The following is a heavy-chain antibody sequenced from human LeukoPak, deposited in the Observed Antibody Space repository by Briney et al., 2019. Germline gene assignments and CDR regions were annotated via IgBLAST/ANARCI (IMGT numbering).Heavy chain of an antibody. CDR1: GGSISGFY. J-gene: IGHJ4*02. V-gene: IGHV4-4*07. CDR3: AREYGDLDY. D-gene: IGHD4-17*01. CDR2: INPNGGT. Sequence: SSETLSLTCTVSGGSISGFYWSWIRQPAGKGLEWIGRINPNGGTNYNPSLKSRVTMSTDTSSNKFSLKLRSVTAADTAVYYCAREYGDLDYWGRGTLVTVSS.